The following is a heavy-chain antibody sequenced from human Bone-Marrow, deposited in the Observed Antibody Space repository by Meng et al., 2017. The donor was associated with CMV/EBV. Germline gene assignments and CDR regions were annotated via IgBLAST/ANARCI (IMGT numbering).Heavy chain of an antibody. CDR2: IKQDGSEK. D-gene: IGHD3-3*01. V-gene: IGHV3-7*01. J-gene: IGHJ4*02. CDR3: AREKSGYYRGTFYY. Sequence: GGSLRLSCAASGFMFSSYWMSWVRQAPGKGLEWVANIKQDGSEKYYVNSVKGRFTISRDNAKNSLFLQMNSLRAEDTALYYCAREKSGYYRGTFYYWDQGTLVTVSS. CDR1: GFMFSSYW.